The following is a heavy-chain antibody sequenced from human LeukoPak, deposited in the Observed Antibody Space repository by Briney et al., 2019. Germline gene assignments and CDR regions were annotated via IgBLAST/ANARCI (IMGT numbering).Heavy chain of an antibody. Sequence: ASVKVSCKASGYTFIGFYIHWVRQAPGQGLEWMGWINLNNGGTNYAQKFQGRVTMTRDTSISTAYMELSSLRSDDTAIYYCAGGGTSDQRLFEYWGQGTLVTVSS. CDR2: INLNNGGT. CDR3: AGGGTSDQRLFEY. V-gene: IGHV1-2*02. J-gene: IGHJ4*02. CDR1: GYTFIGFY. D-gene: IGHD1-26*01.